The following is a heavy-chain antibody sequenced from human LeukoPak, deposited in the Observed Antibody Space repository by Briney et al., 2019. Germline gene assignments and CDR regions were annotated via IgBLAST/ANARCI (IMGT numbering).Heavy chain of an antibody. CDR1: GYTFTNYA. J-gene: IGHJ6*03. D-gene: IGHD2-15*01. V-gene: IGHV7-4-1*02. Sequence: ASVKVSCKASGYTFTNYAMNWVRQAPGQGLEWMGWINTNTGNPTYAQGFTGRFVFSLDTSVSTAYLQISSLKAEDTAVYYCARGERIGVVGDMDVWGKGTTVTVSS. CDR3: ARGERIGVVGDMDV. CDR2: INTNTGNP.